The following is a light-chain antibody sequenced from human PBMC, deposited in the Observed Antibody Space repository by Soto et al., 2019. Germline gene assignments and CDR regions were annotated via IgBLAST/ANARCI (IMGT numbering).Light chain of an antibody. J-gene: IGLJ3*02. CDR3: SSYTGSSTLGV. V-gene: IGLV2-14*01. CDR1: SSDVGGYNY. CDR2: EVR. Sequence: QSALTQPASVSGSPGQSITISCTGTSSDVGGYNYVSWYQQHPGKAPKLMIYEVRNRPSGVSNRFSGSKSGNTASLTISGLQAEDEADYYCSSYTGSSTLGVFGGGTKLTVL.